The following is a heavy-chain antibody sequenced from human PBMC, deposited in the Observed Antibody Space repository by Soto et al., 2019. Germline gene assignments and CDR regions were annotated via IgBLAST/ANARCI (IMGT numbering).Heavy chain of an antibody. CDR1: GGSISSGGYY. Sequence: KTSETLSLTCTVSGGSISSGGYYWSWIRQHPGKGLEWIGYIYYSGSTYYNPSLKSRVTISVDTSKNQFSLKLSSVTAADTAVYYCARADKYATDAFDIWGQGTMVTVSS. CDR3: ARADKYATDAFDI. V-gene: IGHV4-31*03. J-gene: IGHJ3*02. CDR2: IYYSGST. D-gene: IGHD2-8*01.